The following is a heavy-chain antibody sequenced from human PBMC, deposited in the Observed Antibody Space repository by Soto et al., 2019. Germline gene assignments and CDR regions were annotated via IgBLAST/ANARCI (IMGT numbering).Heavy chain of an antibody. CDR1: GGTFSSYT. J-gene: IGHJ2*01. D-gene: IGHD3-9*01. V-gene: IGHV1-69*02. CDR3: GRGVRRGWGSVILTGYFRYFDL. Sequence: QVQLVQSGAEVKKPGSSVKVSCKASGGTFSSYTISWVRQAPGQGLEWMGRIIPILGIANYAQKFQGRVTITADKSTRPAYMGLGSLRFEETALYSCGRGVRRGWGSVILTGYFRYFDLWGRGTLVTVSS. CDR2: IIPILGIA.